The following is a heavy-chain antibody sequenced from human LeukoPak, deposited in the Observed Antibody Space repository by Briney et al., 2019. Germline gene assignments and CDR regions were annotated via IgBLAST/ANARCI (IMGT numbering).Heavy chain of an antibody. Sequence: PSETLSLTCTVSGGSISSYYWSWIRQPPGKGLEWIGYIYYSGSTNYNPSLKSRVTISVDTSKNQFSLKLSPVTAADTAVYYCARWWLIKGFDYWGQGTLVTVSS. CDR2: IYYSGST. V-gene: IGHV4-59*01. CDR3: ARWWLIKGFDY. CDR1: GGSISSYY. D-gene: IGHD6-19*01. J-gene: IGHJ4*02.